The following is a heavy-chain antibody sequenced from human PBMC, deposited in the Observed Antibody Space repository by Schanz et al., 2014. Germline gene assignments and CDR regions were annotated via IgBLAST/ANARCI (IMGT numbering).Heavy chain of an antibody. CDR2: ISAYNGNT. CDR3: TRGGYSYALSAFDI. J-gene: IGHJ3*02. Sequence: QVQLVQSGAEVKKPGASVKVSCKASGYTFTSYGINWVRQAPGQGLEWMGWISAYNGNTNYAQKFQGRVTFTADKSTSTAYMELRSLRSDDTALYYCTRGGYSYALSAFDIWGQGTMVTVSS. D-gene: IGHD5-18*01. V-gene: IGHV1-18*01. CDR1: GYTFTSYG.